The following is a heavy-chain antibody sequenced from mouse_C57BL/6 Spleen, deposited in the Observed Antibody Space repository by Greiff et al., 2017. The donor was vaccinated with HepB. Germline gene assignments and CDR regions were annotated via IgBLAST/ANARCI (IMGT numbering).Heavy chain of an antibody. CDR3: ARSQNVYSNWYVDV. CDR1: GYTFTSYW. D-gene: IGHD2-5*01. CDR2: IYPGSGST. V-gene: IGHV1-55*01. J-gene: IGHJ1*03. Sequence: VQLQQPGAELVKPGASVKMSCKASGYTFTSYWITWVKQRPGQGLEWIGDIYPGSGSTNYNEKFKSKATLTVDTSSSTAYMQLSSLTSEDSAVYYCARSQNVYSNWYVDVWGTGTTVTVSS.